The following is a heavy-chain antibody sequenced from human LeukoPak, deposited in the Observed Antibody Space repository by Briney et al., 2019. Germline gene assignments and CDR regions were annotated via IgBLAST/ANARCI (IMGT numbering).Heavy chain of an antibody. Sequence: GGSLGLSCAASGFTFSNYAMTWVRQAPGKGLEWVSTISGSGGTTYYSDSVKGRFTISRDNSKNTLYLQMNSLRAEDTAVYYCASQPGDSGWYYFDYWGQGTLVTVSS. CDR2: ISGSGGTT. D-gene: IGHD6-19*01. CDR1: GFTFSNYA. V-gene: IGHV3-23*01. J-gene: IGHJ4*02. CDR3: ASQPGDSGWYYFDY.